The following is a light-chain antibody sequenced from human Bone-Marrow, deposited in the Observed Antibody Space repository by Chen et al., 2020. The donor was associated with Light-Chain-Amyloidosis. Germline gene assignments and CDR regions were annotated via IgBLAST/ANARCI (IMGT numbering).Light chain of an antibody. CDR2: DDN. Sequence: QSALTQPASVSGSPGQSITISCTGTSSDVGSYNLFSWYQQHPGKAPKLMIYDDNKRPSGVSNRFSGSKSGNTASLTISGLQADDEADYYCCSYAGSSTWVFGGGTKLTVL. CDR3: CSYAGSSTWV. J-gene: IGLJ3*02. CDR1: SSDVGSYNL. V-gene: IGLV2-23*01.